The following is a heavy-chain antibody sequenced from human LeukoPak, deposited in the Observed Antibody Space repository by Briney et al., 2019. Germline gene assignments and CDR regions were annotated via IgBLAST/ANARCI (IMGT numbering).Heavy chain of an antibody. CDR2: FDPEDGET. D-gene: IGHD2-21*02. J-gene: IGHJ3*02. CDR1: GYTLTELS. CDR3: ATGEGAYCGGDCYSDAFDI. V-gene: IGHV1-24*01. Sequence: ASVMVSCKVSGYTLTELSMHWVRQAPGKGLEWMGGFDPEDGETIYAQKFQGRVTMTEDTSTDTAYMELSSLRSEDTAVYYCATGEGAYCGGDCYSDAFDIWGQGTMVTVSS.